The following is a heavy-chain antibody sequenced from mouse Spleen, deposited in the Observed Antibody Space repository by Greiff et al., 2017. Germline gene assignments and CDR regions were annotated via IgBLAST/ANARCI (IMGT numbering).Heavy chain of an antibody. J-gene: IGHJ2*01. D-gene: IGHD1-1*01. Sequence: EVQLQESGPELVKPGASVKMSCKASGYTFTDYNMHWVKQSHGKSLEWIGYINPNNGGTSYNQKFKGKATLTVNKSSSTAYMELRSLTSEDSAVYYCARIITTVFDYWGQGATLTVSS. CDR3: ARIITTVFDY. CDR2: INPNNGGT. CDR1: GYTFTDYN. V-gene: IGHV1-22*01.